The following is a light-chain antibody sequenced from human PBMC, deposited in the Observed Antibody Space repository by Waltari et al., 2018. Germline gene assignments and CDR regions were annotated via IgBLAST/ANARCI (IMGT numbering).Light chain of an antibody. CDR3: QQSYTTPRT. V-gene: IGKV1-39*01. Sequence: DIQMTQSPSSLSASVGDRVTITCRASQSIDSYLNWYQQKPGKAPNLLIYAASTLQSGVPSRFSVSGSGTDFTLTISNLQPEDFATYYCQQSYTTPRTFGQGTKVEIK. CDR2: AAS. CDR1: QSIDSY. J-gene: IGKJ1*01.